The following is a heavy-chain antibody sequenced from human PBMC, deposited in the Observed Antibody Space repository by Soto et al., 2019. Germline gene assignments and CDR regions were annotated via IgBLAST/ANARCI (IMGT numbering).Heavy chain of an antibody. Sequence: QVQLVQSGAEVKKPGASVKVSCKASGYTFNSYGISWLRQAPGQGLELMGWLSAYDGDTKYAQKFQGRVTMTTDTSTGTANMEVRSLRSDDTAVYYCARSSGTSFIWFDPWGQGTLVTVSS. J-gene: IGHJ5*02. CDR3: ARSSGTSFIWFDP. CDR1: GYTFNSYG. V-gene: IGHV1-18*01. CDR2: LSAYDGDT. D-gene: IGHD1-26*01.